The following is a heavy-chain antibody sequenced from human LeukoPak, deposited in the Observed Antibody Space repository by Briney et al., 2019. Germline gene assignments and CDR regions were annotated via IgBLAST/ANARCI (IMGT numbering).Heavy chain of an antibody. D-gene: IGHD2-8*01. Sequence: PGGSLRLSCAGSGFSFSSYAMSWVRHAPGKGMEWVSAISDTGATTYDADSVKGRFTISRDNSRSTLYLQMNSLRAEDTALYYCAKDTSIGRYCTNGVCSPFDYWGQGTLVTVSS. J-gene: IGHJ4*02. CDR1: GFSFSSYA. V-gene: IGHV3-23*01. CDR2: ISDTGATT. CDR3: AKDTSIGRYCTNGVCSPFDY.